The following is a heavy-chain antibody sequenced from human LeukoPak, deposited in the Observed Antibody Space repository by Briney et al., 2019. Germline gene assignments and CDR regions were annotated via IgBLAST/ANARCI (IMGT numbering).Heavy chain of an antibody. J-gene: IGHJ4*02. V-gene: IGHV3-23*01. CDR2: ISGSGSGGST. Sequence: GGSLRLSCAASGFPLSRSAMSWVRQAPGERLEWVSNISGSGSGGSTYYADSVKGRFTISRDNSKNTLYLQMNSLRAEDTAVYYCAKSGYNRFDYWGQGTLVTVSS. CDR3: AKSGYNRFDY. CDR1: GFPLSRSA. D-gene: IGHD5-24*01.